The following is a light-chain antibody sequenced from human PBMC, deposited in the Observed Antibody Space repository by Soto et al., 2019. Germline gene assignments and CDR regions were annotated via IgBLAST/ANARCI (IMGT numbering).Light chain of an antibody. V-gene: IGLV2-14*01. J-gene: IGLJ2*01. Sequence: QSALTQPASVSGSPGQSITLSCTGTSSDIGGYDYVSWYQRHPGKVPKLIIYDVNNPPSGVSNRFSGSKSGNTASLTISGLQAEGEADYYCTSYASGSSHVVFGGGTKLTVL. CDR2: DVN. CDR1: SSDIGGYDY. CDR3: TSYASGSSHVV.